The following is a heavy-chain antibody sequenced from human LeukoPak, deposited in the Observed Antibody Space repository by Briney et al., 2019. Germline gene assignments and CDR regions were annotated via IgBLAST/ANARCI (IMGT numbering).Heavy chain of an antibody. CDR3: ARDLVMVNTPGDDFDY. V-gene: IGHV3-74*01. J-gene: IGHJ4*02. CDR1: GFSFSSYW. Sequence: GGSLRLSCAASGFSFSSYWMHWVRQAPGKGLVWVSRINEDGSFTSYADSVKGRFTVSRDNAKNTLYPQMNSLRAEDTAVYYCARDLVMVNTPGDDFDYWGRGTLVTVSS. D-gene: IGHD2-21*01. CDR2: INEDGSFT.